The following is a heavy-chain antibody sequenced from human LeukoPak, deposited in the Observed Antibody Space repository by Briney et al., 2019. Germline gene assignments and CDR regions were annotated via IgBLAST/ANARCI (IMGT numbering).Heavy chain of an antibody. Sequence: ASVKVSCKASGYSFTGYYVHWVRQAPGQGGEWMGWINPNSGGTNYAQKFQGRDTMTRDTSISTAYMELSSLTSDDTAVYYCARAGGGLDYWGQGTLVTVSS. D-gene: IGHD3-16*01. V-gene: IGHV1-2*02. J-gene: IGHJ4*02. CDR1: GYSFTGYY. CDR2: INPNSGGT. CDR3: ARAGGGLDY.